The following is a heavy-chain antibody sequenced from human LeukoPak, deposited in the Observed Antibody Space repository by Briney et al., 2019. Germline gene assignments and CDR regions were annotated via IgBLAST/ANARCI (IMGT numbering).Heavy chain of an antibody. J-gene: IGHJ4*02. CDR1: GFTFSLYA. V-gene: IGHV3-21*05. D-gene: IGHD2-2*01. CDR3: ARATFQPGLIDS. CDR2: INDDSSDI. Sequence: GGSLRLSCAASGFTFSLYAMNWVRQAPGKGLEWVSYINDDSSDIHYAGSVRGRFTISRDDARKTLYLQLSRLRVEDTAVYYCARATFQPGLIDSWGQGTLVTVSS.